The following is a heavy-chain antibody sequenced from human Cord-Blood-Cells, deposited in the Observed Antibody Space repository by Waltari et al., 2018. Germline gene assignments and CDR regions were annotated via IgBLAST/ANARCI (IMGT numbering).Heavy chain of an antibody. Sequence: QRKGLEWVAVISYDGSNKYYADSVKGRFTISRDNSKNTLYLQMNSLRAEDTAVYYCARDPHYKWVNPSYGSGSYYNGGDIDYWGQGTLVTVSS. J-gene: IGHJ4*02. V-gene: IGHV3-30-3*01. CDR2: ISYDGSNK. D-gene: IGHD3-10*01. CDR3: ARDPHYKWVNPSYGSGSYYNGGDIDY.